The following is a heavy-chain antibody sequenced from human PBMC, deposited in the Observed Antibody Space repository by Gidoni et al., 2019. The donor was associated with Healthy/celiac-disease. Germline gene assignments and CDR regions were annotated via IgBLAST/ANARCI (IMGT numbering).Heavy chain of an antibody. CDR1: GGSISSGGYY. J-gene: IGHJ4*02. CDR3: ARGPRIVVVTPFDY. D-gene: IGHD3-22*01. Sequence: QVQLQESGPGLVTPSQTLSHPCTVPGGSISSGGYYWSWIRQHPGKGLEWIEYIYYSGSTYYNPALKSRVTISVDTSKNQFSLKLSSVTAADTAVYYGARGPRIVVVTPFDYWGQGWSPSPQ. CDR2: IYYSGST. V-gene: IGHV4-31*03.